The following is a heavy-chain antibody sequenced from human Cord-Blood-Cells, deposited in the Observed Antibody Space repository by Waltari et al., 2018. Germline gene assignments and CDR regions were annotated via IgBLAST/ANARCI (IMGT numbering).Heavy chain of an antibody. V-gene: IGHV3-30*18. CDR1: GFTSSSYR. J-gene: IGHJ4*02. D-gene: IGHD3-3*01. CDR2: ISYDGNNK. Sequence: QVQLAESGGGVVQPGRSLRLSCAASGFTSSSYRISWVRQALGKGLEWVAVISYDGNNKYYADSVKGRFTISRDNSKNTLYLQMNSLRAEDTAVYYCAKDFAPPGYWGQGTLVTVSS. CDR3: AKDFAPPGY.